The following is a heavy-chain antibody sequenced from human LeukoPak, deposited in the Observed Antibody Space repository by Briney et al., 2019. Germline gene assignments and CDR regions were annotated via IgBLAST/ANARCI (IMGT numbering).Heavy chain of an antibody. CDR1: GYTFTGYY. J-gene: IGHJ5*02. CDR3: ARDYPYGSGSYYFDP. Sequence: ASVKVSCKASGYTFTGYYMHWVRQAPGQGLELMGWINPNSGGTNYAQKFQGRVTMTRDTSISTAYMELSRLRSDDTAVYYCARDYPYGSGSYYFDPWGQGTLVTVSS. V-gene: IGHV1-2*02. CDR2: INPNSGGT. D-gene: IGHD3-10*01.